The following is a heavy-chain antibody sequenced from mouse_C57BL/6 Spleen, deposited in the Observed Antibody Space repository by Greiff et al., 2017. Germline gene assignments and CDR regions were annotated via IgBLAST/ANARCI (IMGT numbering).Heavy chain of an antibody. CDR2: ISSGGSYT. Sequence: EVKLVESGGDLVKPGGSLKLSCAASGFTFSSYGMSWVRQSPDKRLEWVATISSGGSYTYYPDSVKGRFTISRDNDKNTLYLQMSSLKSEDTSMYYCARQVLRERIFDYWGQGTTLTVSS. D-gene: IGHD2-14*01. J-gene: IGHJ2*01. CDR3: ARQVLRERIFDY. V-gene: IGHV5-6*01. CDR1: GFTFSSYG.